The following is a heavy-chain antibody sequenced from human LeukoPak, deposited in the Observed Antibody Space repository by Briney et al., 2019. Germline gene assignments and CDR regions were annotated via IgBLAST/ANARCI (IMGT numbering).Heavy chain of an antibody. CDR3: AKDRGYYYGSGSSTG. Sequence: GGSLRLSCAASGFTFSSYGMHWVRQAPGKGLEWVAFIRYDGSNKYYADSVKGRFTISRDNSKNTLYLQMNSLRAEDTAVYYCAKDRGYYYGSGSSTGWGQGTLVTVSS. CDR1: GFTFSSYG. J-gene: IGHJ4*02. D-gene: IGHD3-10*01. CDR2: IRYDGSNK. V-gene: IGHV3-30*02.